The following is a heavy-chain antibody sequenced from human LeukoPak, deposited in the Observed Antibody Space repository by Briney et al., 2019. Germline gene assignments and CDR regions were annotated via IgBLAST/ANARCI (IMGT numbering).Heavy chain of an antibody. CDR3: ARGGNSIVVVPAAKYNWFDP. V-gene: IGHV4-34*01. Sequence: SETLSLTCAVYGGSFSGYYWSWIRQPPGKGLEWIGEINHSGSTNYNPSLKSRVTISVDTSKNQFSLKLSSVTAADTAVYYCARGGNSIVVVPAAKYNWFDPWGQGTLVTVSS. J-gene: IGHJ5*02. CDR2: INHSGST. D-gene: IGHD2-2*01. CDR1: GGSFSGYY.